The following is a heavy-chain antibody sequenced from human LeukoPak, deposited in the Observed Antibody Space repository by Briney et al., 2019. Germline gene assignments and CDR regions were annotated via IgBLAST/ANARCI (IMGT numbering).Heavy chain of an antibody. J-gene: IGHJ3*02. CDR1: GYTFTSYG. D-gene: IGHD3-10*01. Sequence: ASVKVSCKASGYTFTSYGISWVRQAPGQGLEWMGWISAYNGNTNYAQKLQGRVTMTTDTSTSTAYMELRSLRSDDTAVYYCARGHLPNVLLWFGEAFDIWGQGTMVTVSS. V-gene: IGHV1-18*01. CDR2: ISAYNGNT. CDR3: ARGHLPNVLLWFGEAFDI.